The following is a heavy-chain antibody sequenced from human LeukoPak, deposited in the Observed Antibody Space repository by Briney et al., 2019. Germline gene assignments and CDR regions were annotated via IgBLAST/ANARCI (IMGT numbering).Heavy chain of an antibody. J-gene: IGHJ4*02. CDR2: ISATGGST. CDR3: ANRPLDY. Sequence: GGSLRLSCAASGFSFSTYAMSWVRQAPGKGLEWVSAISATGGSTYYADSVKGRFTISRDNSKNTLYLQINTLRAEDTAVYYCANRPLDYWGQGTLVTVSA. V-gene: IGHV3-23*01. CDR1: GFSFSTYA.